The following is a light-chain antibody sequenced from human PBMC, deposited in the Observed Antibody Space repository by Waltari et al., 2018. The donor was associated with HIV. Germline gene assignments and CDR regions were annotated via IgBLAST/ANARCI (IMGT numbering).Light chain of an antibody. CDR1: SSDVGGYNS. V-gene: IGLV2-14*03. CDR3: SSYTSTRTVDV. CDR2: AVS. Sequence: QSALTQPASVSGSPGQSITISCTGTSSDVGGYNSVSWYQLHPGKAPKLMSYAVSNRALGVFNRFAGCKTEKTSSLTISGLPAEDEAEYYCSSYTSTRTVDVFGTGTEVTVL. J-gene: IGLJ1*01.